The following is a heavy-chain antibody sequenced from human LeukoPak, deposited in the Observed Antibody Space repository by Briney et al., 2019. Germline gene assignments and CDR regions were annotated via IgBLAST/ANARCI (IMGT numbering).Heavy chain of an antibody. Sequence: PSETLSLTCTVSGGSISRGSYYWSWIRQPPEKGLEWIGYIYYSGSTNYNPSLKSRVTISVDTSKNQFSLKLSSVTAADPAVYYCARDTGTWFAPWGQGTLVTVSS. CDR3: ARDTGTWFAP. CDR1: GGSISRGSYY. J-gene: IGHJ5*02. D-gene: IGHD1-7*01. CDR2: IYYSGST. V-gene: IGHV4-61*01.